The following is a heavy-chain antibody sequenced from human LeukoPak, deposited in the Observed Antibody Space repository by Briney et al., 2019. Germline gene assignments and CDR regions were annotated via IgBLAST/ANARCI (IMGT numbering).Heavy chain of an antibody. D-gene: IGHD3-16*01. Sequence: GGSLRLSCAASGFTFSNYGMHWVRQAPGKGLEWVAFVRFDGSNTYYGDSVKGRFTISRDNSKNTLYLQMNSLRAEDTAVYYCASLMGEDFDYWGQGTLVTVSS. J-gene: IGHJ4*02. CDR1: GFTFSNYG. V-gene: IGHV3-30*02. CDR3: ASLMGEDFDY. CDR2: VRFDGSNT.